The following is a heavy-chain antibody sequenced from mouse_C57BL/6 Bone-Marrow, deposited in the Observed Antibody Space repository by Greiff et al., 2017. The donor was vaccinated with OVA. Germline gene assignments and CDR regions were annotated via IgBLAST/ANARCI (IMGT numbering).Heavy chain of an antibody. Sequence: QVQLQQPGAELVKPGASVKLSCKASGYTFTSYWMQWVKQRPGQGLEWIGEIDTSDSYTNYNQKFKGTATLTVDTSSSTAYMQLSSLTSEDSAVYYCARWRGYYFAYWGQGTLVTVSA. CDR2: IDTSDSYT. CDR1: GYTFTSYW. J-gene: IGHJ3*01. CDR3: ARWRGYYFAY. V-gene: IGHV1-50*01. D-gene: IGHD2-3*01.